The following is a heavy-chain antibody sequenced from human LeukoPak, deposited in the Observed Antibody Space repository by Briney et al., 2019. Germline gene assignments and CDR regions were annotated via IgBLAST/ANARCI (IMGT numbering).Heavy chain of an antibody. V-gene: IGHV3-13*04. CDR2: IDAAGNT. D-gene: IGHD2-8*02. CDR1: GFTFNTYD. J-gene: IGHJ5*02. Sequence: QPGGSLRLSCAASGFTFNTYDMHWVRQETGKGLQWVSSIDAAGNTYYSASVTGRFTISRENARNSFFLQMNSLRAGDTAVYYCARGLPGGLDPWGQGTLVTVSS. CDR3: ARGLPGGLDP.